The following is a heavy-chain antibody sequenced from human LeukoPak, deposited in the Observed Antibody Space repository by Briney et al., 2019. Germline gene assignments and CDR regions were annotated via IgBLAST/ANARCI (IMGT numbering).Heavy chain of an antibody. CDR1: GGSISSYY. Sequence: SETLSLXCTVSGGSISSYYWSWIRQPPGKGLEWNGHIFYSGSTNYNPSLKSRVTISVDTSKNQFSLKLSSVTAADTAVYYCARGVEMATILVGLWGQGTLVTVSS. CDR3: ARGVEMATILVGL. CDR2: IFYSGST. V-gene: IGHV4-59*01. D-gene: IGHD5-24*01. J-gene: IGHJ4*02.